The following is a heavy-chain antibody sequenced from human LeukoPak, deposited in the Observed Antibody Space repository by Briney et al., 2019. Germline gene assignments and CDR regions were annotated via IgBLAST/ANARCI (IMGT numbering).Heavy chain of an antibody. CDR3: ARRGGGPSRNYYYMDV. CDR1: GGSISSYY. V-gene: IGHV4-4*07. D-gene: IGHD4-23*01. CDR2: IYTSGST. J-gene: IGHJ6*03. Sequence: SETLSLTCTVSGGSISSYYWSWIRQPAGKGLEWIGRIYTSGSTNYNPSLKSRVTMSVDTSKNQFSLKLSSVTAADTAVYYCARRGGGPSRNYYYMDVWGKGTTVTVSS.